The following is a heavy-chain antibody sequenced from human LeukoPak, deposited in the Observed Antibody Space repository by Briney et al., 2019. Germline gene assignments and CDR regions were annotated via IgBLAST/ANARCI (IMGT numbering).Heavy chain of an antibody. CDR3: ARDITMLRGVLFDY. Sequence: GGSLRLSCAASGFTFSDYYMSWIRQAPGKGLEWVSYISSSGSTIYYADSVKGRFTISRDNAKDSLYLQLDSLRDEDTAVYYCARDITMLRGVLFDYWGQGVLVTVSS. J-gene: IGHJ4*02. V-gene: IGHV3-11*04. CDR1: GFTFSDYY. D-gene: IGHD3-10*01. CDR2: ISSSGSTI.